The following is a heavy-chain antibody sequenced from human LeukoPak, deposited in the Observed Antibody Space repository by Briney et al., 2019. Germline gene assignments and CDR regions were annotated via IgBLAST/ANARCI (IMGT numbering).Heavy chain of an antibody. Sequence: SETLSLTCTVSGGSINKYYWSWIRQPPGKGLEWIGYIYYSGSTNYNPSLKSRVTISVDTSKNQFSLNLSSLTAADTAVYYCARHRGSGYPYFDYWGQGTLVTVSS. J-gene: IGHJ4*02. V-gene: IGHV4-59*01. D-gene: IGHD3-22*01. CDR3: ARHRGSGYPYFDY. CDR2: IYYSGST. CDR1: GGSINKYY.